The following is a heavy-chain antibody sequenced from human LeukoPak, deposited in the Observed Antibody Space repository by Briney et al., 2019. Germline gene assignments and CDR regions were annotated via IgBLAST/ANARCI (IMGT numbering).Heavy chain of an antibody. J-gene: IGHJ3*02. Sequence: SETLSLTCTVSGGSVSRDSYYWSWIRQPPGEGLEWIGYISNSGSTNYNPSLKSRVTISPHTSKNQLSLKLSSVTAADTAVYHCVRLQPNTGEWAFDIWGQGTMVSVSS. CDR3: VRLQPNTGEWAFDI. V-gene: IGHV4-61*01. D-gene: IGHD1-1*01. CDR1: GGSVSRDSYY. CDR2: ISNSGST.